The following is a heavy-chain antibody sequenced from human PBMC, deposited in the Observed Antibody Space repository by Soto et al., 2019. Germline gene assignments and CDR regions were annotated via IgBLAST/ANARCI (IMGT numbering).Heavy chain of an antibody. CDR2: ISGGGDRA. V-gene: IGHV3-23*01. D-gene: IGHD2-15*01. CDR1: EFTFSTRA. J-gene: IGHJ6*02. CDR3: AKALGCPGGTCSPGCGYYYSAMDV. Sequence: EGQLLESGGGLVQPGMSLRVSCAASEFTFSTRAMTWVRQAPGKGLEWISVISGGGDRALYADSVKGRFTVSRDNSKNTLYLQMNNLTVEDTAVYYWAKALGCPGGTCSPGCGYYYSAMDVWGQGTTVTVSS.